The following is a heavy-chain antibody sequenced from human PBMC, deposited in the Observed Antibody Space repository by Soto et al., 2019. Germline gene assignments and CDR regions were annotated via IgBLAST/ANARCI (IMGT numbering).Heavy chain of an antibody. CDR3: ARSRALTGLRYNRIDP. CDR2: IYYSGST. D-gene: IGHD1-1*01. CDR1: GGSISSYY. V-gene: IGHV4-59*01. Sequence: SETLSLTCTVSGGSISSYYWSWIRQPPGKGLEWIGYIYYSGSTNYNPSLKSRVTISVDTSKNQFSLKLSSVTAADTAVYYCARSRALTGLRYNRIDPWGQAILVTVSS. J-gene: IGHJ5*02.